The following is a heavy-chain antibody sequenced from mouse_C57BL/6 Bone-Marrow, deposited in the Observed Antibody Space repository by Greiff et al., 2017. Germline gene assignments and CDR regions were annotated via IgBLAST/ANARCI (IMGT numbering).Heavy chain of an antibody. Sequence: QQRPGQGLEWIGWIFPGSGSTYYNEKFKGKATLTVDKSSSTAYMLLSSLTSEDSAVYFCARRNCPDVWGTGTTVAVSS. J-gene: IGHJ1*03. CDR3: ARRNCPDV. V-gene: IGHV1-75*01. CDR2: IFPGSGST. D-gene: IGHD4-1*01.